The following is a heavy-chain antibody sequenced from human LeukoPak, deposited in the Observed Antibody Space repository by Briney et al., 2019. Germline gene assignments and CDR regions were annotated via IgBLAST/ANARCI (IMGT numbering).Heavy chain of an antibody. V-gene: IGHV4-34*01. Sequence: PSETLSLTCAVYGGSFSGYYWSWIRQPPGKGLEWIGEINHSGSTNYSPSLKSRVTISVDTSKNQFSLKLSSVTAADTAVYYCARAVVYGVEMATIRWYYYYYMDVWGKGTTVTVSS. J-gene: IGHJ6*03. CDR3: ARAVVYGVEMATIRWYYYYYMDV. CDR1: GGSFSGYY. D-gene: IGHD5-24*01. CDR2: INHSGST.